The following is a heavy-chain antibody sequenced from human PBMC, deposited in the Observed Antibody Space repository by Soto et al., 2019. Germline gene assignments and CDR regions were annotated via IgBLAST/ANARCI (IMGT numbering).Heavy chain of an antibody. CDR2: ISGDGGTT. CDR1: GFTFSSSW. D-gene: IGHD1-26*01. CDR3: ARAGLLASGDY. J-gene: IGHJ4*02. V-gene: IGHV3-74*01. Sequence: SLRLSCAASGFTFSSSWMYWFRQAPGKGLVWVSGISGDGGTTTHADSVKGRFTISRDNAKNTLYLQMNSLRVEDTAVYYCARAGLLASGDYWGQGTLVTVSS.